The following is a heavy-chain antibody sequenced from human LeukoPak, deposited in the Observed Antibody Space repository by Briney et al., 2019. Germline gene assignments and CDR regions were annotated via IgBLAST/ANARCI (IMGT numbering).Heavy chain of an antibody. CDR1: GFTFSSYA. V-gene: IGHV3-23*01. Sequence: PGGSLRLSCAASGFTFSSYAMSWVRQAPGKGLAWVSAISGSGGSTYYADSVKGRFTISRDNSKNTLYLQMNSLRAEDTAVYYCAKDWDSGSNPLYWGQGTLVTVSS. CDR2: ISGSGGST. CDR3: AKDWDSGSNPLY. J-gene: IGHJ4*02. D-gene: IGHD1-26*01.